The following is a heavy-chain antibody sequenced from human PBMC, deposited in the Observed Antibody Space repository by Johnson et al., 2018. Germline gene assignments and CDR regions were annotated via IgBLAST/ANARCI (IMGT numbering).Heavy chain of an antibody. V-gene: IGHV3-30*18. CDR1: GFTFSSYG. CDR3: AKDVLRLDSGNRYFDS. D-gene: IGHD1-26*01. Sequence: QVQLVESGGGVVQPGRSLRLSCAASGFTFSSYGMHWVRQAPGKGLEWVAVISYDGGNKYYVDSVKGRFTISRDNSKNTLYLQMNSLKPEDTDVYYCAKDVLRLDSGNRYFDSWGQGTLVTVSS. J-gene: IGHJ4*02. CDR2: ISYDGGNK.